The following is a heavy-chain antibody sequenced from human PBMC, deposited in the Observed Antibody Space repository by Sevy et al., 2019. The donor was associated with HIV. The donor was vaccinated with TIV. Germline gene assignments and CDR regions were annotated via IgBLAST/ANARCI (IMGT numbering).Heavy chain of an antibody. Sequence: GGSLRLSCVVSGFTFRNYWMSWVRQAPGKGLEWVSYISSGGRTIYYADSVKGRFTISRDNAKNSLYLQMNSLRAEDTAVYYCARVRVAAADYYFDYWGQGTLVTVSS. CDR2: ISSGGRTI. CDR3: ARVRVAAADYYFDY. J-gene: IGHJ4*02. CDR1: GFTFRNYW. D-gene: IGHD6-25*01. V-gene: IGHV3-11*01.